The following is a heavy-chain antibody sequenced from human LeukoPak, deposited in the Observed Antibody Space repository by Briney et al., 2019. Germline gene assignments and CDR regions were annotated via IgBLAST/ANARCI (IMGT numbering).Heavy chain of an antibody. V-gene: IGHV1-46*01. Sequence: ASVKVSCKASGYAFTSYYMHWVRQAPGQGLEWMGIINPSGGSTSYAQKLQGRVTMTTDTSTSTAYMELRSLRSDDTAVYYCARGGLYYYDSSGYYSPPFDSWGQGTLVTVSS. CDR1: GYAFTSYY. J-gene: IGHJ4*02. CDR3: ARGGLYYYDSSGYYSPPFDS. CDR2: INPSGGST. D-gene: IGHD3-22*01.